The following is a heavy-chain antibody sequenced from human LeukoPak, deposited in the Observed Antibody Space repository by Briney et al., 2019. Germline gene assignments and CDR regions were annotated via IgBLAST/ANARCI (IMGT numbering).Heavy chain of an antibody. CDR2: ISAYNGNT. D-gene: IGHD5-12*01. CDR1: GYTFTSYG. V-gene: IGHV1-18*04. Sequence: GASVKVSCKASGYTFTSYGISWVQQAPGQGLEWMGWISAYNGNTNYAQKLQGRVTMTTDTSTSTAYMELRSLRSNDTAVYYCARDLSGYDLIGMDVWGKGTTVTVSS. J-gene: IGHJ6*04. CDR3: ARDLSGYDLIGMDV.